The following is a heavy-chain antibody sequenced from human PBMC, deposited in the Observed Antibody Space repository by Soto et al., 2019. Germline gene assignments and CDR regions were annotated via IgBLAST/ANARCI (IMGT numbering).Heavy chain of an antibody. J-gene: IGHJ4*02. V-gene: IGHV1-46*01. CDR3: ARSRDRFDY. CDR2: INPSGGST. CDR1: GYTFTIYY. Sequence: QVQLVQSGAEVKKPGASVKVSCKASGYTFTIYYMHWVRQAPGQGLEWMGIINPSGGSTSYAQMFQGRVTMTRDTSKSTVYMELSSLRSEDTAIYYCARSRDRFDYWGQGTLVTVSS.